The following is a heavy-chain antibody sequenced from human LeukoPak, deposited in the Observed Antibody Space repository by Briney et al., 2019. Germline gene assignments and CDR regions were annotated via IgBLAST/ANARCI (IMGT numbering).Heavy chain of an antibody. CDR2: ISSSSSYI. CDR1: GFTFSSYS. CDR3: ARVGPPPINIFDY. D-gene: IGHD1-14*01. V-gene: IGHV3-21*01. Sequence: KPGGSLRLSCAASGFTFSSYSMNWVCQAPGKGLEWVSSISSSSSYIYYADSVKGRFTISRDNAKNSLYLQMNSLRAEDTAVHYCARVGPPPINIFDYWGQGTLVTVSS. J-gene: IGHJ4*02.